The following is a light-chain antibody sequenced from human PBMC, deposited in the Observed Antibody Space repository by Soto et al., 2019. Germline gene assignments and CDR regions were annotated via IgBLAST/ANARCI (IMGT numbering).Light chain of an antibody. Sequence: QSMLTQPPSASGTPGQRVTISCSGSSSNIGSNTVNWYQQLPGTAPKLLIYSNNQRPSGVPYRFSGSKSGTSASLAISGLQSEDEADYYCAAWDDSLNGLVFGTGTKVTVL. J-gene: IGLJ1*01. V-gene: IGLV1-44*01. CDR2: SNN. CDR1: SSNIGSNT. CDR3: AAWDDSLNGLV.